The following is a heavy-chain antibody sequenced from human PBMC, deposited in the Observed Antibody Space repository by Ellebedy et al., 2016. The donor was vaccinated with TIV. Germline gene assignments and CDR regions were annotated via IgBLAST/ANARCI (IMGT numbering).Heavy chain of an antibody. CDR2: INHSGST. Sequence: SETLSLXXAVYGGSFSGYYWSWIRQPPGKGLEWIGEINHSGSTNYNPSLKSRVTISVDTSKNQFSLKLSSVTAADTAVYYCARGATYDFWSGYHYYGMDVWGQGTTVTVSS. CDR3: ARGATYDFWSGYHYYGMDV. J-gene: IGHJ6*02. V-gene: IGHV4-34*01. CDR1: GGSFSGYY. D-gene: IGHD3-3*01.